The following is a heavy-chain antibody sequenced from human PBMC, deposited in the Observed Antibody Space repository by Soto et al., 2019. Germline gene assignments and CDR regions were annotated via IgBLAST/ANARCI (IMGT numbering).Heavy chain of an antibody. D-gene: IGHD2-15*01. CDR3: ATTYAVVVVAAAYFDY. Sequence: QVQLVQSGAEVKKPGASVKVSCKVSGYTLTELSMHWVRQAPGKGLEWMGGFDPEDGETIYAQKFQGGVTMTEDTSTDTAYMELSSLRSEDTAVYYCATTYAVVVVAAAYFDYWGQGTLVTVSS. CDR1: GYTLTELS. CDR2: FDPEDGET. V-gene: IGHV1-24*01. J-gene: IGHJ4*02.